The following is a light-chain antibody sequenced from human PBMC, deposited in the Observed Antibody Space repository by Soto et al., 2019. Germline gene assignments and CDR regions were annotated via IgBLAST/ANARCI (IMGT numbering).Light chain of an antibody. Sequence: DIQMTQSPSTLSASVGDRVTITCRASQNIDHWLAWYQHKPGKAPKFLIYDASILESGVPSRFSGSGSGTEFPLTISSLQPDDFATYYCQRYNSYSRTFGQGTKVEIK. CDR3: QRYNSYSRT. CDR2: DAS. CDR1: QNIDHW. V-gene: IGKV1-5*01. J-gene: IGKJ1*01.